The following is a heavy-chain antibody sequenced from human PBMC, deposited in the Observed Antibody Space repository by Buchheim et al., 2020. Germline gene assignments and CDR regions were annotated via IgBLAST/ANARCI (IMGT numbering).Heavy chain of an antibody. CDR2: IYHSGST. V-gene: IGHV4-38-2*01. CDR3: AHSKVTPFDY. J-gene: IGHJ4*02. D-gene: IGHD2-21*02. Sequence: QVQLQESGPGLVKPSETLSLTCAVSGYSISSGYYWGWIRQPPGKGLEWIGSIYHSGSTYYNPSLKSRVTISVDTSKDKFPPKLSSVTAADTAVYYCAHSKVTPFDYWGQGTL. CDR1: GYSISSGYY.